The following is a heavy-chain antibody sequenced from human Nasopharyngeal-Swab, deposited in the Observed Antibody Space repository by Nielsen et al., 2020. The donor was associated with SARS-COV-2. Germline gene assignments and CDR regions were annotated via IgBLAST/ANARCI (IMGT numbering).Heavy chain of an antibody. Sequence: GESLKISCAASGFTVSSNYMSWVRQAPGKGLEWVSVIYSGGSTYYADSVTGRFTISRDNSKNTLYLQMNSLRAEDTAVYYCARVGAGHGYWGQGTLVTVSS. J-gene: IGHJ4*02. CDR2: IYSGGST. D-gene: IGHD4/OR15-4a*01. CDR1: GFTVSSNY. V-gene: IGHV3-53*01. CDR3: ARVGAGHGY.